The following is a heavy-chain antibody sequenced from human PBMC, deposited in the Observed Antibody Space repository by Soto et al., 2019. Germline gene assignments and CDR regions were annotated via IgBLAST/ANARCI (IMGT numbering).Heavy chain of an antibody. CDR2: IYAGGNT. D-gene: IGHD3-16*01. CDR3: ARTFAGDYHLGL. V-gene: IGHV3-53*01. CDR1: GFPVSSHY. J-gene: IGHJ4*02. Sequence: EVQLVESGGGLIQPGGSLRLSCAASGFPVSSHYMSWVRQAPGKGLEWVSVIYAGGNTYYAESVKGRFTISRDNSKNTLSLQMNSRRSEDSAVYYCARTFAGDYHLGLWGQGTRVTVSS.